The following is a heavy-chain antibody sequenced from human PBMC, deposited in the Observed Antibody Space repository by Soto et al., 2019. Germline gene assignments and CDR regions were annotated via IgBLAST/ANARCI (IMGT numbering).Heavy chain of an antibody. CDR2: IYYTGST. J-gene: IGHJ4*02. D-gene: IGHD2-15*01. Sequence: TSETLSLTCTVSGDSISSYYWSWIRQPPGKGLKWIGYIYYTGSTNYNPSLKSRVTISLDTSKNQFSLKLNSVTAADTAVYYCARDPNVDAFDYWGQGTLVTVSS. CDR3: ARDPNVDAFDY. V-gene: IGHV4-59*01. CDR1: GDSISSYY.